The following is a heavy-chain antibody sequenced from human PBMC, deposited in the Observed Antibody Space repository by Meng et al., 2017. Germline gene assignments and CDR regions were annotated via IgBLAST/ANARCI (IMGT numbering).Heavy chain of an antibody. D-gene: IGHD6-13*01. CDR2: IYWNDDK. CDR1: RFSRSPSGVG. V-gene: IGHV2-5*01. Sequence: TLREVVPTLIKPTQTLPLTCPFSRFSRSPSGVGVGWIRQPPGKALEWLALIYWNDDKRYSPSLKSRLTITKDTSKNQVVLTMTNMDPVDTATYYCAHIPYSSSWYEYFQHWGQGTLVTASS. CDR3: AHIPYSSSWYEYFQH. J-gene: IGHJ1*01.